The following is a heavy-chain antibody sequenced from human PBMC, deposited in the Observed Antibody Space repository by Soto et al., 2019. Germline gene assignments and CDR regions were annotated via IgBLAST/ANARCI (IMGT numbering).Heavy chain of an antibody. J-gene: IGHJ5*02. Sequence: ASVNVSCKASGYTFTGYYMHWVRQAPGQGLEWMGWINPNSGGTNYAQKFQGRVTITADESTSTAYMELSSLRSEDTAVYYCARDSPLAAAGTRINWFDPWGQGTLVTVSS. CDR1: GYTFTGYY. V-gene: IGHV1-2*02. D-gene: IGHD6-13*01. CDR3: ARDSPLAAAGTRINWFDP. CDR2: INPNSGGT.